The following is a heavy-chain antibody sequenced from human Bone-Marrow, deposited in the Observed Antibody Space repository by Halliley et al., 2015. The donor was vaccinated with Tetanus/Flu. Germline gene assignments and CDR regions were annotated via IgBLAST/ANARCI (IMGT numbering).Heavy chain of an antibody. CDR1: GYSFTRYW. J-gene: IGHJ4*02. Sequence: VQLVQSGAEVKKPGESLKISCKGSGYSFTRYWIGWVRQMPGKGLEWMGIIYPGDYDVRYRPSFQGQVTISADRSISTAFLQWSGLKASDTAIYYCARGGGNWDPFDYWGQGTLVTVSS. CDR3: ARGGGNWDPFDY. CDR2: IYPGDYDV. D-gene: IGHD1-1*01. V-gene: IGHV5-51*01.